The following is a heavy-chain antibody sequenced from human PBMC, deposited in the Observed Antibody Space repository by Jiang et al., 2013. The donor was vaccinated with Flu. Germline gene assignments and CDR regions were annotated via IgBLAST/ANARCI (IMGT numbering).Heavy chain of an antibody. Sequence: QLLESGGGLVQPGGSLRLSCSASGFTFSSYAMHWVRQAPGKGLEYVSAISSNGGSTYYADSVKGRFTISRDNSKNTLYLQMSSLRAEDTAVYYCVNEGTVTSKDIVVVVAATYLDYWGQGTLVTVSS. CDR1: GFTFSSYA. V-gene: IGHV3-64D*06. CDR2: ISSNGGST. J-gene: IGHJ4*02. D-gene: IGHD2-15*01. CDR3: VNEGTVTSKDIVVVVAATYLDY.